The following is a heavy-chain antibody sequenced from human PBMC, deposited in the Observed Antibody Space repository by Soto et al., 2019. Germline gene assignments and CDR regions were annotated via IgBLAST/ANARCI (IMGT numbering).Heavy chain of an antibody. V-gene: IGHV1-8*01. CDR2: MNPNSGNT. CDR3: ARWGPRVAARSDYYYGMDV. CDR1: GYTFTSYD. D-gene: IGHD6-6*01. J-gene: IGHJ6*02. Sequence: ASVKVSCKASGYTFTSYDINWVRQATGQGLEWMGWMNPNSGNTGYAQKFQGRVTMTRNTSISTAYMELSSLRSEDTAVYYCARWGPRVAARSDYYYGMDVWGQGTTVTVSS.